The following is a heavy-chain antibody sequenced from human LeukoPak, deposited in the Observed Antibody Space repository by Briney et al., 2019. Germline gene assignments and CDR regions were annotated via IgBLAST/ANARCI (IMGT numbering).Heavy chain of an antibody. CDR3: ATVRVQYFDH. CDR1: GFSFYDYT. D-gene: IGHD4-17*01. J-gene: IGHJ4*02. V-gene: IGHV3-43*01. Sequence: GGSLRLSCAASGFSFYDYTMHWVRQAPGKGLEWVSLITRDGGSTFYADSVKGRFTISRDTTKNSLYLQMNRLRTEDTAFYYCATVRVQYFDHWGQGTLVTVSS. CDR2: ITRDGGST.